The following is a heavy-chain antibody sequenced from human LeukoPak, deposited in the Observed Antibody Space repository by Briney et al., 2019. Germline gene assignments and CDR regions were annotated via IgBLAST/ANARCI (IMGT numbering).Heavy chain of an antibody. CDR2: IYYSGST. V-gene: IGHV4-39*01. J-gene: IGHJ3*01. CDR1: GGSISSTSYY. Sequence: PSETLSLTCAVSGGSISSTSYYWAWIRQPPGKGLEWIGTIYYSGSTYHNPSLKSRVTMSVDTSRNQFSLKLSSVDAAHTAVYYCAKAGVRYFDSSGLYAFDFWGQGTTVTVSS. D-gene: IGHD3-22*01. CDR3: AKAGVRYFDSSGLYAFDF.